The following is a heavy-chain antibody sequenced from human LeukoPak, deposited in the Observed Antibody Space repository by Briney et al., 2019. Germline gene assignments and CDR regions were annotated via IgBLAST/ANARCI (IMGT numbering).Heavy chain of an antibody. D-gene: IGHD1-26*01. Sequence: SVKVSCKASGGTFSSDTISWVRQAPGQGLEWMGRIIPILGIANYAQKFQGRVTITADKSTSTAYMELSSLRSEDTAVYYCARMGHSGSPFDYWGQGTLVTVSS. V-gene: IGHV1-69*02. CDR1: GGTFSSDT. J-gene: IGHJ4*02. CDR3: ARMGHSGSPFDY. CDR2: IIPILGIA.